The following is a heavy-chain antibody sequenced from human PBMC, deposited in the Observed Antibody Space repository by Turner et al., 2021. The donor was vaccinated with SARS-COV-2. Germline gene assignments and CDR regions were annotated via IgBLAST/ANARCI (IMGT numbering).Heavy chain of an antibody. J-gene: IGHJ4*02. Sequence: QLHLRESGPGLVKPSETLSLPCTVSGGSVASSTYYWGWIRQPPGKGLEWLGSVLDSETTFYNPSLSSRVTISIDASRNQFSLRLASVTAADTDVYYCAGGPSAVYFDSWGLGTLVTVSS. CDR1: GGSVASSTYY. CDR3: AGGPSAVYFDS. CDR2: VLDSETT. D-gene: IGHD3-16*01. V-gene: IGHV4-39*01.